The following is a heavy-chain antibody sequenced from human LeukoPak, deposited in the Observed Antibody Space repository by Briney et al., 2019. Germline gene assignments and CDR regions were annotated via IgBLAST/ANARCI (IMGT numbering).Heavy chain of an antibody. V-gene: IGHV4-4*02. CDR3: ARHGRGNYYYLPNRGNWFDP. D-gene: IGHD1-26*01. Sequence: SGTLSLTCTVSGASIIGPKWWNWVRLSPGKGMEWIGEIFHTGSTHYNPSLKSRVTISVDTSKNQFSLKLSSVTAADTAVYSCARHGRGNYYYLPNRGNWFDPWGQGTLVTVSS. J-gene: IGHJ5*02. CDR2: IFHTGST. CDR1: GASIIGPKW.